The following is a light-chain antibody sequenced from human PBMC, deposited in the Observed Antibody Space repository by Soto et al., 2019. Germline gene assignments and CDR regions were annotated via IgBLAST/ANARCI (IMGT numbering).Light chain of an antibody. CDR3: QQYGSSRLT. CDR2: GAS. Sequence: EIVLTQSPGTLSLSPGERATLSCRASQSVSSSYLAWYQQKPGQAPRLLIYGASSRATGIPDRFSGSGSGTDFTLTISRLEPEDFAVYYCQQYGSSRLTFGRGTKVDI. CDR1: QSVSSSY. V-gene: IGKV3-20*01. J-gene: IGKJ4*01.